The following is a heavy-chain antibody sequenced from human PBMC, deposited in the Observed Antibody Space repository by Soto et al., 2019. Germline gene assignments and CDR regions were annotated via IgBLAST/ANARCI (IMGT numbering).Heavy chain of an antibody. CDR3: AKGQYGSGGTGSGMDF. CDR1: GYTFTTYA. D-gene: IGHD2-15*01. J-gene: IGHJ6*04. CDR2: INAGNGNT. V-gene: IGHV1-3*01. Sequence: ASVKVSCKASGYTFTTYAIHWVRQAPGQRLEWMGWINAGNGNTRYSQKFQGRVTITRDTSASTAYMELSSLRSEDTAVYYCAKGQYGSGGTGSGMDFWGKGTTVPVSS.